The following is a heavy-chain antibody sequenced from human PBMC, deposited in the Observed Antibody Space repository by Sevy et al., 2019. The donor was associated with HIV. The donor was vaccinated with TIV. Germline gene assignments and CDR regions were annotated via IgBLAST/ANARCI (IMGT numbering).Heavy chain of an antibody. D-gene: IGHD3-22*01. Sequence: GGSLRLSCAASGFTFSSYWMSWVRQAPGKGLEWVANIKQDGSEKYYVDSVKGRFTISRDNAKNSLYLQMNSLRAEDTVVYYCARSGRGYYYDSSGYYLADYWGQGTLVTVSS. J-gene: IGHJ4*02. V-gene: IGHV3-7*01. CDR2: IKQDGSEK. CDR3: ARSGRGYYYDSSGYYLADY. CDR1: GFTFSSYW.